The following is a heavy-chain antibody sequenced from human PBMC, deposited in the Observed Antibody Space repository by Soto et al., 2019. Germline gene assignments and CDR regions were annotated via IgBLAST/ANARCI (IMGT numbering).Heavy chain of an antibody. CDR1: GDSIRGGGHY. Sequence: QVQLQESGPGLVKPSQTLSLTCSVSGDSIRGGGHYWNWIRQFPGKGLEWIGYVYHSGSTHYNPSLRGRLTISIATSKNQFFLRLISVTAADTALYYCARDTGLAPTVWGYWGHGTQVTVSS. CDR3: ARDTGLAPTVWGY. J-gene: IGHJ4*03. CDR2: VYHSGST. D-gene: IGHD7-27*01. V-gene: IGHV4-31*03.